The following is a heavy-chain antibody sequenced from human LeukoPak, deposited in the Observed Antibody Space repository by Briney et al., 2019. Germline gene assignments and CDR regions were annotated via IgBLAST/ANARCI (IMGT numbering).Heavy chain of an antibody. J-gene: IGHJ6*02. CDR1: GYTFTDYY. CDR2: INPSGGST. CDR3: AKMALTYGGESGAMDV. V-gene: IGHV1-46*01. Sequence: GASVKVSCKASGYTFTDYYMHWVRQAPGQGLEWMGIINPSGGSTSYAQKFQGRVTMTRDTSTSTVYMELSSLRSEDTAVYYCAKMALTYGGESGAMDVWGQGTTVTVSS. D-gene: IGHD4-23*01.